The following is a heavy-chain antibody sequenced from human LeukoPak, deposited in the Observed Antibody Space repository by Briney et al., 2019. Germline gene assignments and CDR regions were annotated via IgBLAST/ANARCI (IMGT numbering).Heavy chain of an antibody. CDR1: GFTISSYN. CDR3: ARDPGGSSPAHFDY. V-gene: IGHV3-21*01. J-gene: IGHJ4*02. Sequence: GGSLRLSCAASGFTISSYNMNWVRQAPGKGLEWVSSISSSSSYIYYADSVKGRFTISRDNAKNSLYLQMNSLRAEDTAVYYCARDPGGSSPAHFDYWGQGTLVTVSS. D-gene: IGHD1-26*01. CDR2: ISSSSSYI.